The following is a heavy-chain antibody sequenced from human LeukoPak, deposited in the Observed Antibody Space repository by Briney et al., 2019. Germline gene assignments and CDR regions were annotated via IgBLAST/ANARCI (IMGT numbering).Heavy chain of an antibody. J-gene: IGHJ4*02. CDR1: VGSISSGSYY. V-gene: IGHV4-61*02. CDR2: IYTSGST. CDR3: ARGPQAFDY. Sequence: PSQTLSLTCTVSVGSISSGSYYWSWIRQPAGKGLEWIGRIYTSGSTNYNPSLKSRVTISVDTSKNQFSLKLSSVTAADTAVYYCARGPQAFDYWGQGTLVTVSS.